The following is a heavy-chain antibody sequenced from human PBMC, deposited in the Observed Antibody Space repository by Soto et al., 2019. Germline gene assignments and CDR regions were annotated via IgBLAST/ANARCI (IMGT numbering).Heavy chain of an antibody. V-gene: IGHV3-23*01. CDR2: ISGSGGST. D-gene: IGHD1-26*01. J-gene: IGHJ5*02. CDR3: AKEKYSGRYYGSWFDP. CDR1: GFTFSSYA. Sequence: EVQLLESGGGLVQPGGSLRLSCAASGFTFSSYAMSWVRQAPGKGLEWVSAISGSGGSTYYADSVKGRFTISRDNSKNTLDLQMNSLRAEDTAVYYCAKEKYSGRYYGSWFDPWGQGTLVTVSS.